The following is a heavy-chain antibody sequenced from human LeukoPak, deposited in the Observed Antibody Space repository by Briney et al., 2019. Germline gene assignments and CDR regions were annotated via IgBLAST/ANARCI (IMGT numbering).Heavy chain of an antibody. D-gene: IGHD2-21*02. CDR1: GFTFSDYW. CDR3: ARDLVVTATY. V-gene: IGHV3-74*01. Sequence: QTGGSLRLSCAASGFTFSDYWMHWVRHAPGKGLEWVSRINSDGSITTDADSVKGRFTIPRDNAKNTLYLQMNSLRAEDAGVYYCARDLVVTATYWGQGTLVTVSS. CDR2: INSDGSIT. J-gene: IGHJ4*02.